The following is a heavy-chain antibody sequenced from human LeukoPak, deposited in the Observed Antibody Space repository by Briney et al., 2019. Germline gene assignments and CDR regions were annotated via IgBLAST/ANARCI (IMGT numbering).Heavy chain of an antibody. D-gene: IGHD3-22*01. CDR1: GGSISSGDYY. J-gene: IGHJ4*02. CDR2: IYYSGST. Sequence: PSQTLSLTCTVSGGSISSGDYYWSWIRQPPGKGLEWIGYIYYSGSTYYNPSLKSRVTISVDTSKNQFSLKLSSVTAADTAVYYCARGRGYYYDSSGYYSFDYWGLGTLVTVSS. CDR3: ARGRGYYYDSSGYYSFDY. V-gene: IGHV4-30-4*01.